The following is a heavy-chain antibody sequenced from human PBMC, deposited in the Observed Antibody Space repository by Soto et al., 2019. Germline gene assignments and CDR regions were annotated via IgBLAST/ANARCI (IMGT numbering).Heavy chain of an antibody. CDR3: AKLPHPTPNYWYGNFVY. D-gene: IGHD2-8*02. J-gene: IGHJ4*02. Sequence: GGSLRLSCVASGFTFSNFGVGWVRQAPGKGLEWVTLISYAGSHKYTADSVKGRFTISRDNSKNMLYLQMNSLRAEDTAVYFCAKLPHPTPNYWYGNFVYCGQGTLVTVSP. V-gene: IGHV3-30*18. CDR2: ISYAGSHK. CDR1: GFTFSNFG.